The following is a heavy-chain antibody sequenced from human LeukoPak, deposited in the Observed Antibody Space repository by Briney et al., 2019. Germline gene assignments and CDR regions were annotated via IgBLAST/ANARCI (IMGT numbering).Heavy chain of an antibody. D-gene: IGHD3-22*01. Sequence: PGGSLRLSCAASGFTFGSYGMSWVRQAPGKGLEWFSFITPNADRTSYADSVEGRFTISRDNPRNTLYMQMNSLRDEDTALYYCAIMHGYYDGSGYWVQWGQGTLVTVSS. J-gene: IGHJ1*01. CDR2: ITPNADRT. CDR1: GFTFGSYG. CDR3: AIMHGYYDGSGYWVQ. V-gene: IGHV3-23*01.